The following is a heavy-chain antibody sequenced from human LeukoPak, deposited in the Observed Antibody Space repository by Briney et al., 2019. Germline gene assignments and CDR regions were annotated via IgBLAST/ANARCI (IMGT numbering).Heavy chain of an antibody. CDR1: GYTFTTHD. J-gene: IGHJ5*02. D-gene: IGHD3-22*01. Sequence: SVKVSCKASGYTFTTHDLTWVRQATGQGLEWMGGIIPIFGTANYAQKFQGRVTITTDESTSTAYMELSSLRSEDTAVYYCARDGDYYDSSGYYPWGQGTLVTVSS. CDR2: IIPIFGTA. V-gene: IGHV1-69*05. CDR3: ARDGDYYDSSGYYP.